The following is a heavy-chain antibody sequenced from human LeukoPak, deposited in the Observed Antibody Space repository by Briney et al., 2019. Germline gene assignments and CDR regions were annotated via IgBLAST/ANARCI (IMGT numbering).Heavy chain of an antibody. CDR3: AREESSRFWSGYYGPHWWFDP. CDR2: TYYRSKWYN. CDR1: GDSVSSNSAA. J-gene: IGHJ5*02. V-gene: IGHV6-1*01. D-gene: IGHD3-3*01. Sequence: SQTLSLTCAISGDSVSSNSAAWNWIRQSPSRGLEWLGRTYYRSKWYNDYAVSVKSRITINPDTSKNQFSLQLNSVTPEDTAVYYCAREESSRFWSGYYGPHWWFDPWGQGTLVTVSS.